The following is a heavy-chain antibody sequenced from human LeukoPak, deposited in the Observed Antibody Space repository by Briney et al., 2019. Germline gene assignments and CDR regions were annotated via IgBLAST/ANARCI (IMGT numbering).Heavy chain of an antibody. V-gene: IGHV3-53*01. Sequence: PGGSLRLSCAASGFTVSSNYMSWVRQAPGKGLEWVSVIYSGGSTYYADSVKGRFTISRDNAKNSLYLQMNSLRAEDTAVYYCARDRVDDFWSGYSPRPFDYWGQGILVTVSS. D-gene: IGHD3-3*01. CDR3: ARDRVDDFWSGYSPRPFDY. CDR1: GFTVSSNY. J-gene: IGHJ4*02. CDR2: IYSGGST.